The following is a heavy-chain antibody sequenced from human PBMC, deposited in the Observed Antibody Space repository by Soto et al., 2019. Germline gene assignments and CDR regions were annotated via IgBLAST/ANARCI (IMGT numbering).Heavy chain of an antibody. CDR1: GGSISSGGYY. V-gene: IGHV4-31*03. D-gene: IGHD2-15*01. CDR2: IYYSGST. Sequence: PSETLSLTCTVSGGSISSGGYYWTWTRQHPGKGLEWIGYIYYSGSTYYNPSLKSRVTISVETSKNQFSLKLSSVTAADTAVYYCARLDIVVVITAKPDAFDIWGQGTMVTVSS. J-gene: IGHJ3*02. CDR3: ARLDIVVVITAKPDAFDI.